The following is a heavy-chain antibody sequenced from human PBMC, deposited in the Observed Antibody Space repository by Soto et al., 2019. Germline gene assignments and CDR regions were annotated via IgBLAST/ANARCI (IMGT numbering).Heavy chain of an antibody. J-gene: IGHJ4*02. V-gene: IGHV4-30-2*01. CDR3: ARGMTTVTTFDY. CDR1: GGSISSGGYS. CDR2: IYHSGST. D-gene: IGHD4-17*01. Sequence: QLQLQESGSGLVKPSQTLSLTCAVSGGSISSGGYSWSWIRQPPGKGLEWIGYIYHSGSTYYKPSIKSGVTISVDRSNNQISLKLSSVTVADTAVYYCARGMTTVTTFDYWGQGTLVTVSS.